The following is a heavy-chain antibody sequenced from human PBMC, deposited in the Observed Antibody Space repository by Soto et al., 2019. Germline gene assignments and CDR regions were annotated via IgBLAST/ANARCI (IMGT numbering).Heavy chain of an antibody. D-gene: IGHD3-3*01. CDR1: GGSISSYY. CDR2: IYYSGST. V-gene: IGHV4-59*08. CDR3: ARQNRFLEWFEPGYFDY. Sequence: PSETLSLTCTVSGGSISSYYWSWIRQPPGKGLEWIGYIYYSGSTNYNPSLKSRVTISVDTSKNQFSLKLSSVTAADTAVYYCARQNRFLEWFEPGYFDYWGQGTLVTVS. J-gene: IGHJ4*02.